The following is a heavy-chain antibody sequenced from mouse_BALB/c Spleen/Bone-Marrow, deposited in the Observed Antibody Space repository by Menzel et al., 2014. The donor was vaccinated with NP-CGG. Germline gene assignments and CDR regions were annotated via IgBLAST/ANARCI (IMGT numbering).Heavy chain of an antibody. D-gene: IGHD2-12*01. CDR1: GFSLTSYG. CDR3: ARNPIRRNAMDY. V-gene: IGHV2-2*02. CDR2: IWSGGTT. Sequence: VQGVESGPGLGQPSQSLSNTCTVSGFSLTSYGVHWVRQSPGKGLEWLGVIWSGGTTDYNAHFISRLSISKDNSRSQVFFKMNSLQANDTAIYYCARNPIRRNAMDYWGQGTSVTVSS. J-gene: IGHJ4*01.